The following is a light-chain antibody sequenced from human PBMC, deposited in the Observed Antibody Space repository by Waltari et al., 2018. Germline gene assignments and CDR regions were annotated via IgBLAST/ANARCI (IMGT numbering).Light chain of an antibody. CDR1: QSVLYSSHNKNY. J-gene: IGKJ1*01. Sequence: DIVMTQSPDSLAVSLGERATINCQSSQSVLYSSHNKNYLAWYQQKPGQPPKLLIYWASTRESGVPDRFSGSGSGTDFTLTISSLQAEDVAVYYCQQYYSTPQTFGQGTKVEIK. CDR2: WAS. V-gene: IGKV4-1*01. CDR3: QQYYSTPQT.